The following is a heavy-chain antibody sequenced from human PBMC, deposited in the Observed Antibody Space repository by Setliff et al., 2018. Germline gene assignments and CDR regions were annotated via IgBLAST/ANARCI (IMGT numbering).Heavy chain of an antibody. Sequence: PGGSLRLSCAASGFTFSGYYMQWVRQAPGKGLEWVGNIGHTGGINYNPSLKSRLTISRDTSKNQVSLKLNSVTATDTAVYYCARDLGHGGDSDYWGQGILVTVSS. CDR1: GFTFSGYY. J-gene: IGHJ4*02. D-gene: IGHD2-21*02. CDR3: ARDLGHGGDSDY. CDR2: IGHTGGI. V-gene: IGHV4-34*01.